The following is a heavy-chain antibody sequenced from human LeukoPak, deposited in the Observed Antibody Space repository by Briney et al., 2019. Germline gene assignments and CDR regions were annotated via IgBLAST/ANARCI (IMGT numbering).Heavy chain of an antibody. CDR2: ISAYNGNT. V-gene: IGHV1-18*01. J-gene: IGHJ4*02. Sequence: ASVKVSCKASGYTFTSYDINWVRQATGQGLEWMGWISAYNGNTNYAQKLQGRVTMTTDTSTSTAYMELRSLRSDDTAVYYCARNSPGIAAAGVDYWGQGTLVTVSS. CDR3: ARNSPGIAAAGVDY. D-gene: IGHD6-13*01. CDR1: GYTFTSYD.